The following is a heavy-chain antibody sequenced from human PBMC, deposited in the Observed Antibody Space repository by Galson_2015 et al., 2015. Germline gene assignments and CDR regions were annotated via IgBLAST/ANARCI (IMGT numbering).Heavy chain of an antibody. Sequence: SLRLSCAASGLIFSDYYMSWIRQAPGKGLEWVSYISSSGDTIYYTDSVKGRFTISRDNAKNSLYLQMNSLRTEDTALYYCSKVKSGYSSSWYDYWGQGTLVIVSP. CDR3: SKVKSGYSSSWYDY. J-gene: IGHJ4*02. D-gene: IGHD6-13*01. CDR2: ISSSGDTI. CDR1: GLIFSDYY. V-gene: IGHV3-11*01.